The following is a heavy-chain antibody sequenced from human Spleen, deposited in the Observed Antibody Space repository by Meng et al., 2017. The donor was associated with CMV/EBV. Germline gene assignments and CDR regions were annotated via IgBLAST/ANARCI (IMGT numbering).Heavy chain of an antibody. J-gene: IGHJ4*02. CDR3: ARGSWVYSDDDETTGLDY. CDR1: GSFSGPY. V-gene: IGHV4-34*01. D-gene: IGHD5-12*01. Sequence: GSFSGPYWSLIRQPPGKGLEWIGEINHSGSTNYNPSLKSRVTISVDASKNQFSLKLTSVTAADTAVYYCARGSWVYSDDDETTGLDYWGPGTLVTVSS. CDR2: INHSGST.